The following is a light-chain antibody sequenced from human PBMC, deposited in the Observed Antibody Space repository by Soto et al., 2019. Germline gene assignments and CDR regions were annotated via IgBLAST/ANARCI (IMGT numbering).Light chain of an antibody. CDR3: DQSKSSAWT. CDR1: QDIDSR. CDR2: TTS. J-gene: IGKJ1*01. Sequence: DLQMTQSPSSVSASVGDRVTITFRASQDIDSRLAWYQHKPGTAPKLLIYTTSRLQSGVPSRFSGNGSGTDFTLAISNLQPEDFATYYCDQSKSSAWTFGEGTKVEIK. V-gene: IGKV1-12*01.